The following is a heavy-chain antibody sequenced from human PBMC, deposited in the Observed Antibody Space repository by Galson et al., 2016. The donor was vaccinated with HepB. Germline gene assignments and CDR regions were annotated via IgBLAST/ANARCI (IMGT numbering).Heavy chain of an antibody. CDR1: GFTFSDYY. D-gene: IGHD1-14*01. Sequence: SLRLSCAASGFTFSDYYISWVRQAPGKGLQWISYSTTSGSSIFCTDSVKGRFTISRDNAKNLLFLQMNSLRAEDTAVYYCAGSRARTPSSYFYSGMDAWGQGTTVIVSS. CDR2: STTSGSSI. V-gene: IGHV3-11*04. CDR3: AGSRARTPSSYFYSGMDA. J-gene: IGHJ6*02.